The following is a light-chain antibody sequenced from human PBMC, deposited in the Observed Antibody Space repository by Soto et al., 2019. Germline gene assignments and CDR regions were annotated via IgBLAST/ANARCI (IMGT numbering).Light chain of an antibody. CDR3: ETWDRSLSAGV. J-gene: IGLJ2*01. V-gene: IGLV1-51*02. Sequence: QSVLTQPPSVSAAPGQKVTISCSGSSSNIGNNYVSWYQQFPGTAPKLLIYENDKRPSGIPDRFSGSKSGTSATLGITGLQTGDEAYYYCETWDRSLSAGVFGGGTKLTVL. CDR1: SSNIGNNY. CDR2: END.